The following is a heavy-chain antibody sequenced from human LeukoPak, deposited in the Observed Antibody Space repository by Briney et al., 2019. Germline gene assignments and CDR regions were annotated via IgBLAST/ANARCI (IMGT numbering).Heavy chain of an antibody. CDR2: ISYDGSNK. CDR3: ARGDYCSSTSCPLHFLDY. Sequence: PGGSLRLSCAASGFTFSSYAMHWVRQAPGKGLEWVAVISYDGSNKYYADSVKGRFTISRDNSKNTLYLQMNSLRAEDTAVYYCARGDYCSSTSCPLHFLDYWGQGTLVTVSS. CDR1: GFTFSSYA. V-gene: IGHV3-30-3*01. D-gene: IGHD2-2*01. J-gene: IGHJ4*02.